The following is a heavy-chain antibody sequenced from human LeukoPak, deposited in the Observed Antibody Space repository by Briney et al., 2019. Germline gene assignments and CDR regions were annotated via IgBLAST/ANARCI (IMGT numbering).Heavy chain of an antibody. J-gene: IGHJ4*02. CDR2: IYSGGST. Sequence: QSGGSLRLSCAASGFTFSDYYMSWIRQAPGKGLEWVSVIYSGGSTYYADSVKGRFTISRDNSKNTLYLQMNSLRAEDTAVYYCARDYSFDYWGQGTLVTVSS. V-gene: IGHV3-53*01. D-gene: IGHD2-21*01. CDR1: GFTFSDYY. CDR3: ARDYSFDY.